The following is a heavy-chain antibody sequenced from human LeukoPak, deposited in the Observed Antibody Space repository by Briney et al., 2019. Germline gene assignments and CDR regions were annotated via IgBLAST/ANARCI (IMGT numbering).Heavy chain of an antibody. V-gene: IGHV3-7*02. CDR1: GFTFSRYW. J-gene: IGHJ4*02. CDR2: IKEDGTVK. Sequence: GGSLRLSCAASGFTFSRYWMSWARQAPGKGLEWVANIKEDGTVKYYVESVKGRFTISRDNAKNLLYLQMNSLRAEDTAVYYCAASITMFDYWGQGTLVTVSS. D-gene: IGHD3-10*01. CDR3: AASITMFDY.